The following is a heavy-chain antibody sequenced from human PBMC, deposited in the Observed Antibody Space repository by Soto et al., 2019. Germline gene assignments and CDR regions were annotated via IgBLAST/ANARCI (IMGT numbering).Heavy chain of an antibody. CDR2: INHSGST. V-gene: IGHV4-34*01. CDR3: AIKYSSSPPYYPIGY. J-gene: IGHJ4*02. Sequence: SETLSLTCAVYGGSFSGYYWSWIRQPPGKGLEWIGEINHSGSTNYNPSLKSRVTISVDTSKNQFSLKLSSVTAADTAVYYCAIKYSSSPPYYPIGYWGQGTLVTVSS. D-gene: IGHD6-6*01. CDR1: GGSFSGYY.